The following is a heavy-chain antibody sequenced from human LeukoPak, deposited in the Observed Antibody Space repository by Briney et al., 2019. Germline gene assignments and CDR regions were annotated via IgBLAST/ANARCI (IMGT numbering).Heavy chain of an antibody. D-gene: IGHD1-1*01. CDR3: AKDSHNPGGMDV. V-gene: IGHV3-30*18. CDR2: ISYDGSNK. CDR1: GFTFSSYG. J-gene: IGHJ6*02. Sequence: QPGRSLRLSCAASGFTFSSYGMHWVRQAPGKGLEWVAVISYDGSNKYYADSVKGRFTISRDNSKNTLYLQMNSLRAEDTAVYYCAKDSHNPGGMDVWGQGTTVTVSS.